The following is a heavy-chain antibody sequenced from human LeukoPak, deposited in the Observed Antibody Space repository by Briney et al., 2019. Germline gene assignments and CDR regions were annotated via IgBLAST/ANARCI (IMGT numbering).Heavy chain of an antibody. Sequence: ASVKVSCKASGGTFSSYAISWVRQAPGQGLEWMGRIIPILGIANYAQKFQGRVTITADKSTSTAYMELSSLRSEDTAVYYCARDPPGDNSRAFDYWGQGTLVTVSS. CDR2: IIPILGIA. J-gene: IGHJ4*02. CDR1: GGTFSSYA. V-gene: IGHV1-69*04. D-gene: IGHD6-13*01. CDR3: ARDPPGDNSRAFDY.